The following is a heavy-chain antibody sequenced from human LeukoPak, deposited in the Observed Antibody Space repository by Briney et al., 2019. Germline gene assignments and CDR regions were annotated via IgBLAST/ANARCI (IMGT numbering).Heavy chain of an antibody. CDR3: ARGRYSGYDYVPNFDY. CDR1: GDSISSSNW. D-gene: IGHD5-12*01. Sequence: ETLSLTCAVSGDSISSSNWWSWVRQPPGKGLEWIGEIYHSGSTNYNPSLKSRVTISVDKSKNQFSLKLSSVTAADTAVYYCARGRYSGYDYVPNFDYWGQGTLVTVSS. V-gene: IGHV4-4*02. J-gene: IGHJ4*02. CDR2: IYHSGST.